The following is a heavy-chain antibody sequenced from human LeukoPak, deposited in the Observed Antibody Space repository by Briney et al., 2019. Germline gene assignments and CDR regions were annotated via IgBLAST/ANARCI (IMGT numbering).Heavy chain of an antibody. CDR2: INSDGSST. J-gene: IGHJ4*02. CDR3: ASQRWLQSSFDY. V-gene: IGHV3-74*01. CDR1: GFTFSSYW. Sequence: GGSLRPSCAASGFTFSSYWMHWVRQAPGKGLVWVSRINSDGSSTSYADSVKGRFTISRDNAKNTLYLQMNSLRAEDTAVYYCASQRWLQSSFDYWGQGTLVTVSS. D-gene: IGHD5-24*01.